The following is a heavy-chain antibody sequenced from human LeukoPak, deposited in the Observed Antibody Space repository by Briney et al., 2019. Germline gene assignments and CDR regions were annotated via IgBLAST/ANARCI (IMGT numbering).Heavy chain of an antibody. V-gene: IGHV4-39*07. CDR1: GGSISSSSYY. CDR2: IYHSGST. CDR3: ARLVVAAGKASGRGWFWFDP. Sequence: PSETLSLTCTVSGGSISSSSYYWGWIRQPPGKGLEWIGSIYHSGSTYYNPSLKSRVTISVDTSKNQFSLKLSSVTAADTAVYYCARLVVAAGKASGRGWFWFDPWGQGTLVTVSS. J-gene: IGHJ5*02. D-gene: IGHD2-15*01.